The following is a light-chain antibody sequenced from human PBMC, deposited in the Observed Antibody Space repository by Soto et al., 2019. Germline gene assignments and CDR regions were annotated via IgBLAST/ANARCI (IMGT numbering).Light chain of an antibody. J-gene: IGKJ2*01. CDR3: QQRSDWPLT. CDR2: DAS. Sequence: EIVLTQSPATLSLSPGERATLSCRASQSVNSFLAWYQQKPGQAPRLLIYDASSRAAGIPARFSGSGSGTDFTLTISIPEPEDFAVYYCQQRSDWPLTFGRGTKLEIK. V-gene: IGKV3-11*01. CDR1: QSVNSF.